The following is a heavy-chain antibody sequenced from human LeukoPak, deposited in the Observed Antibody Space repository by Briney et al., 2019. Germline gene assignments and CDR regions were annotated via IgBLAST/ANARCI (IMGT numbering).Heavy chain of an antibody. J-gene: IGHJ6*03. D-gene: IGHD2-15*01. CDR3: AKDGRSGLNYFYMDV. Sequence: GGSLRLSCAASGFTFSNYVMHWVRQAPGKGLEWVALIWYDGSKQHYADSVKGRFTISRDNSNNTLYLQMNSLRAEDTAVYFCAKDGRSGLNYFYMDVWSKGATVTVSS. V-gene: IGHV3-33*06. CDR2: IWYDGSKQ. CDR1: GFTFSNYV.